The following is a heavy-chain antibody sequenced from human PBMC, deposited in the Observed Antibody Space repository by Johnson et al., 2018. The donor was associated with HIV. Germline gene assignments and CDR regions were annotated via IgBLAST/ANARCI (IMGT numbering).Heavy chain of an antibody. Sequence: VQPVESGGGLVQPGGSLRLSCAASGFTFSSYDMHWVRQATGHGLEWVSAIGTAGDTSYPGSVTGRFPISRDNSKNTLYLQMNSLRAEDTAVYYCAKDLQDYYDSSGHDAFDIWGQGTMVTVSS. D-gene: IGHD3-22*01. CDR2: IGTAGDT. J-gene: IGHJ3*02. CDR1: GFTFSSYD. V-gene: IGHV3-13*01. CDR3: AKDLQDYYDSSGHDAFDI.